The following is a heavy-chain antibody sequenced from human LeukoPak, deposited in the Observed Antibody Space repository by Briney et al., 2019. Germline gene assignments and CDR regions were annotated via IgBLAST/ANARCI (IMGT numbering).Heavy chain of an antibody. V-gene: IGHV3-7*01. J-gene: IGHJ4*02. D-gene: IGHD3-16*01. CDR3: ARGGSSSNLFFDY. Sequence: DSVKGRFTISRDNVKNSLFLQMNSLRAGDTAVYYCARGGSSSNLFFDYWGQGTLVTVSS.